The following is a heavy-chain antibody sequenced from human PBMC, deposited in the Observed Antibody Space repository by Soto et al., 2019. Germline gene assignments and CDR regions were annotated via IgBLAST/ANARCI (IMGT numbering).Heavy chain of an antibody. CDR3: AKDPTTMIPRPDAFDI. J-gene: IGHJ3*02. CDR1: GFTFSSYG. V-gene: IGHV3-30*18. Sequence: GGSLRLSCAASGFTFSSYGMHWVRQAPGKGLEWVAVISYDGSNKYYADSVKGRFTISRDNSKNTLYLQMNSLRAEDTAVYYCAKDPTTMIPRPDAFDIWGQGTMVTVSS. CDR2: ISYDGSNK. D-gene: IGHD3-22*01.